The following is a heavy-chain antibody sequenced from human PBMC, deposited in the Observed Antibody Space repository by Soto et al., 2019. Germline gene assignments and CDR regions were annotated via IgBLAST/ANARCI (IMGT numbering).Heavy chain of an antibody. CDR3: ASRSTPFDY. CDR2: ISGSGGSA. Sequence: EVQLLESGGGLVQPGGSLRLSCAASGFTFSSYAMSWVRQAPGKGLEWVSAISGSGGSAYYADSVKGRFTISRDNSKNAVYLQMNSLRAEATAVYYCASRSTPFDYWGHGTLVTVSS. V-gene: IGHV3-23*01. CDR1: GFTFSSYA. D-gene: IGHD6-13*01. J-gene: IGHJ4*01.